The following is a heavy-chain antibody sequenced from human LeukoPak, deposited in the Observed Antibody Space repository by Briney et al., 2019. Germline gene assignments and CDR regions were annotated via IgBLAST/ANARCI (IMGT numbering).Heavy chain of an antibody. Sequence: GGSLRLSCAASGFTFSNAWMSWVRQAPGKGLEWVGRIKSGTDGGTTDYTAPVKGRFTISRDDSKNTLYLQMNSLKTEDTAVYYCSTYYYGSGTYLGAFDIWGQGTMVTVSS. CDR2: IKSGTDGGTT. J-gene: IGHJ3*02. CDR1: GFTFSNAW. CDR3: STYYYGSGTYLGAFDI. D-gene: IGHD3-10*01. V-gene: IGHV3-15*01.